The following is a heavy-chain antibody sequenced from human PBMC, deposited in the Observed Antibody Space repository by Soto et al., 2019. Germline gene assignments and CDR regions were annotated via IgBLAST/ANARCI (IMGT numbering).Heavy chain of an antibody. CDR1: GFTFSDNW. CDR2: IKPDGSEQ. J-gene: IGHJ6*02. Sequence: HPGGSLRLSCAASGFTFSDNWMNWVRQAPGKGLEWVATIKPDGSEQDYVEFVKGRFTISRDNSKNTLYLQMNSLRAEDTAVYYCARESSLYYYYGMDVWGQGTTVTVSS. CDR3: ARESSLYYYYGMDV. V-gene: IGHV3-7*01.